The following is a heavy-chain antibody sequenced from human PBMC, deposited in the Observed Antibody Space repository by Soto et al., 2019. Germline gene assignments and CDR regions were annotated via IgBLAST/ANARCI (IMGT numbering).Heavy chain of an antibody. Sequence: EVQLLESGGGLVQPGGSLRLSCAASGFTFSSYAMSWVRQAPGKGLEWVSAISGSGGSKYYADSVKGRFTISRDNSKNTLYLQMNSLRAEYTAVYYCAKDRGDGDVALFDYWGQGTLVTVSS. CDR2: ISGSGGSK. CDR1: GFTFSSYA. D-gene: IGHD4-17*01. V-gene: IGHV3-23*01. CDR3: AKDRGDGDVALFDY. J-gene: IGHJ4*02.